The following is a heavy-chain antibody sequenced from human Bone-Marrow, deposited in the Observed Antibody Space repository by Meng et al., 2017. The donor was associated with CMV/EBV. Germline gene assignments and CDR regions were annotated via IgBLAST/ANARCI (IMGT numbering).Heavy chain of an antibody. Sequence: GGSLKISCAASGFTFSSYSMNWVRQAPGKGLEWVANIKQDGSEKYYVDSVKGRFTISRDNAKNSLYLQMNSLRAEDTAVYYCARGIFGVVIEVHFDYWGQGTLVTVSS. V-gene: IGHV3-7*01. CDR1: GFTFSSYS. D-gene: IGHD3-3*01. J-gene: IGHJ4*02. CDR2: IKQDGSEK. CDR3: ARGIFGVVIEVHFDY.